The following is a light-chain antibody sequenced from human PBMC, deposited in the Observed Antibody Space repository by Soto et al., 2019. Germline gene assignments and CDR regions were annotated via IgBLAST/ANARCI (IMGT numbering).Light chain of an antibody. CDR3: QQYGSSGT. J-gene: IGKJ1*01. CDR2: KAS. CDR1: QSISSW. V-gene: IGKV1-5*03. Sequence: DIHMTQSPSTLAASVGDRVTITCRASQSISSWLAWYQQKPGKAPKLLIYKASSLESGIPDRFSGSGSGTDFTLTISRLEPEDFAVYYCQQYGSSGTFGQGTKVDIK.